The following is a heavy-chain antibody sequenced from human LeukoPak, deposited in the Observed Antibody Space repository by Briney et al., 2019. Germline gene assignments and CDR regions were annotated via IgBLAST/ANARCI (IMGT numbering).Heavy chain of an antibody. Sequence: GGSLRLSCAAFGFIVRSNRINWVRQAPGKVLEWVSITYSGDTTYYADSVKGRFIISRDDSKNTLSLQMNDLRVEDTAVYYCARERPDSRNLDSWGRGALVTVSS. D-gene: IGHD1-14*01. CDR2: TYSGDTT. CDR3: ARERPDSRNLDS. J-gene: IGHJ4*02. CDR1: GFIVRSNR. V-gene: IGHV3-66*01.